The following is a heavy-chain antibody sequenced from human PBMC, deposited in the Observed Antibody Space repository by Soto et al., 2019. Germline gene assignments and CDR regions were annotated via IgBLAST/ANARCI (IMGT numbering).Heavy chain of an antibody. Sequence: GGSLRLSCAASGFTFSSYWMSWVRHAPGKGLEWVANIKQDGSEKYYVDSVKGRFTVSRDNAKNSLYLQMNSLRAEDTAVYYCARDREWLGSGYYYGMDVWGQGTTVTVSS. CDR1: GFTFSSYW. CDR2: IKQDGSEK. J-gene: IGHJ6*02. CDR3: ARDREWLGSGYYYGMDV. D-gene: IGHD5-12*01. V-gene: IGHV3-7*01.